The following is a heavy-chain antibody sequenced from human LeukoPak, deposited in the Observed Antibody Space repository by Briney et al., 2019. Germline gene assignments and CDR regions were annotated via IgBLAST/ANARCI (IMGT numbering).Heavy chain of an antibody. CDR2: INHSGST. CDR3: ARLRVVVSSYYGMDV. Sequence: PSETLSLTCAVYGGSFSGYYWSWIRQPPGKGLEWIGEINHSGSTNYNPSLKSRVTISVDTSKNQFSLKLSSVTAADTAVYYCARLRVVVSSYYGMDVWGQGTTVTVSS. V-gene: IGHV4-34*01. D-gene: IGHD2-2*01. CDR1: GGSFSGYY. J-gene: IGHJ6*02.